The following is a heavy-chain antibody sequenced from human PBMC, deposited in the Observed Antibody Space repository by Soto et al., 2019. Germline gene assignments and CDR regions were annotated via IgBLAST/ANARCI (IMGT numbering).Heavy chain of an antibody. CDR3: AKARPPRTALDPHFDY. J-gene: IGHJ4*02. D-gene: IGHD5-18*01. Sequence: GGSLRLSCAASGFSFSSYAMSWVRQAPGKGLEWVSAISGSGCSTYYADSVKGRFTISRDNSWNTLYLPMISLRADDTAVYYCAKARPPRTALDPHFDYWGQGTLVTVSS. V-gene: IGHV3-23*01. CDR2: ISGSGCST. CDR1: GFSFSSYA.